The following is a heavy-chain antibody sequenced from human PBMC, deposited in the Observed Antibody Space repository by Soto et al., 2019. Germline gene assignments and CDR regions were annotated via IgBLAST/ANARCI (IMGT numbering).Heavy chain of an antibody. CDR2: MHYDGTT. CDR3: ARGLIMANAVGDGFDV. Sequence: QVQLQESGPGLVKPSQTLSLTCTVSGVSITSGANYWTWIRQLPGEGLEWVEYMHYDGTTYYKWSLKSRITISADTSKNQFSLELNSVTAADTAVYYCARGLIMANAVGDGFDVWDQGTMVTVSS. V-gene: IGHV4-31*03. CDR1: GVSITSGANY. J-gene: IGHJ3*01. D-gene: IGHD2-8*01.